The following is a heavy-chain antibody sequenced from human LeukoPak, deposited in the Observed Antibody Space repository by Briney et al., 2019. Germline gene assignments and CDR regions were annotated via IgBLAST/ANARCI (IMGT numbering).Heavy chain of an antibody. CDR2: IWYDGSNK. Sequence: GGSLRLSCAASGFTFSSYGMHWVRQAPGKGLEWVAVIWYDGSNKYYADSVKGRFTISRDNSKNTLYLQMNSLRAEDTAVYYCARDVPHSGYDSFFDYWGQGTLVTVSS. CDR3: ARDVPHSGYDSFFDY. D-gene: IGHD5-12*01. J-gene: IGHJ4*02. CDR1: GFTFSSYG. V-gene: IGHV3-33*01.